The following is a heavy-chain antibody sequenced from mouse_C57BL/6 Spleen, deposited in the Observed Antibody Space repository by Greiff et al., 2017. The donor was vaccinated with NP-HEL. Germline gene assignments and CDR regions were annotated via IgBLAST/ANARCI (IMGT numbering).Heavy chain of an antibody. Sequence: VQLQQPGAELVMPGASVKLSCKASGYTFTSYWMHWVKQRPGQGLEWIGEIDPSDSYTNYNQKFKGKSTLTVDKSSSTAYMQLSSLTSEDSAVYYCARVGETTDYFDYWGQGTTLTVSS. D-gene: IGHD1-1*01. CDR1: GYTFTSYW. J-gene: IGHJ2*01. CDR2: IDPSDSYT. V-gene: IGHV1-69*01. CDR3: ARVGETTDYFDY.